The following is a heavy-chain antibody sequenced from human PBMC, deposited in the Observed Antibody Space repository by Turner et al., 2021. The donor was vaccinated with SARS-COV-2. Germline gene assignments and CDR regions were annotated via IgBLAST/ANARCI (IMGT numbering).Heavy chain of an antibody. V-gene: IGHV3-21*01. CDR3: ASIAAADPKYYHYYGMDV. Sequence: EVQLVESGGGLVKLGGSLRLSCAASGYTLSSYSMNWVRQAPGKGLEWVSSISSSSSYIYYADSVKGRFTISRDNAKNSLYLQMNSLRAEDTAVYYCASIAAADPKYYHYYGMDVWGQGTTVTVSS. CDR1: GYTLSSYS. J-gene: IGHJ6*02. D-gene: IGHD6-13*01. CDR2: ISSSSSYI.